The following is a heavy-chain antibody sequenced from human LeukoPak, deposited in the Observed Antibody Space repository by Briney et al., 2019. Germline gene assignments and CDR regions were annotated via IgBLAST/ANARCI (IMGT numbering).Heavy chain of an antibody. CDR3: AKGGAVSSKSITMVRGTRRYSYYMDV. CDR2: INWNGGST. CDR1: GFTFDDYG. J-gene: IGHJ6*03. D-gene: IGHD3-10*01. Sequence: GGSLRLSCAASGFTFDDYGMNWVRHAPGKGLERVSGINWNGGSTGYADSVKGRFTISRDNAKNSLYLQMNSLRAEDTAVYYCAKGGAVSSKSITMVRGTRRYSYYMDVWAKGTTVTISS. V-gene: IGHV3-20*04.